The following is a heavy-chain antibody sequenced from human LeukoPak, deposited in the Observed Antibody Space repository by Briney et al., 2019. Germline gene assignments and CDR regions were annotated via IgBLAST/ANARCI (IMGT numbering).Heavy chain of an antibody. CDR2: ISGSGGST. D-gene: IGHD3-22*01. Sequence: GSLRLSCAASGFTFSSYAMSWVRQAPGKGLEWVSAISGSGGSTYYADSVKGRFTISRDNSKNTLYLQMNSLRAEDTAVYYCAKPATLRGPRYYDSNPYPVWYFDYWGQGTLVTVSS. V-gene: IGHV3-23*01. CDR3: AKPATLRGPRYYDSNPYPVWYFDY. CDR1: GFTFSSYA. J-gene: IGHJ4*02.